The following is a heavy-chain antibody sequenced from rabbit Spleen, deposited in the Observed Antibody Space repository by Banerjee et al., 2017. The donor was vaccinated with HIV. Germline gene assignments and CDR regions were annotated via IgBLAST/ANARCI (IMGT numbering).Heavy chain of an antibody. CDR2: IYAGSSGST. D-gene: IGHD1-1*01. J-gene: IGHJ3*01. V-gene: IGHV1S45*01. Sequence: QEQLEESGGDLVKPEGSLTLTCTASGFSFSSSYWICWVRQAPGKGLEWIACIYAGSSGSTCYANWAKGRFTISKTSSTTVTLQMTSLTAADTATYFCARDTSSSFSSYGMDLWGQGTLVTVS. CDR3: ARDTSSSFSSYGMDL. CDR1: GFSFSSSYW.